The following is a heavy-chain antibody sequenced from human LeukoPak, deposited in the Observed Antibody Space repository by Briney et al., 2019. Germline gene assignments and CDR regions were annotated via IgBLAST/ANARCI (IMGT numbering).Heavy chain of an antibody. CDR3: GKGGGSIGI. CDR1: GGSISSSNW. D-gene: IGHD1-26*01. Sequence: SGTLSLTCGVSGGSISSSNWWSWVRQSPGKGLEWIGEIYHSGSGGTNYNPSLKSRVTISVDRSKNQFSLRLNSVTAADTAVYCCGKGGGSIGIWGQGTLVTVSS. CDR2: IYHSGSGGT. J-gene: IGHJ4*02. V-gene: IGHV4-4*01.